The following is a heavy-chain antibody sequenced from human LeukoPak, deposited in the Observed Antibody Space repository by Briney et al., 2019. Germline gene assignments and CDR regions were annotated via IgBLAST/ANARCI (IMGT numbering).Heavy chain of an antibody. Sequence: QPGGSLRLSCAASGFTFSSYAMHWVRQAPGKGLEWVEVISYDGRNKYYADSVKGQFTISRDNSKNTLYLQMNSMRPDDTAVYYCARPAGRWGLFDYWGQGTLVTVSS. CDR3: ARPAGRWGLFDY. CDR2: ISYDGRNK. D-gene: IGHD7-27*01. V-gene: IGHV3-30-3*01. J-gene: IGHJ4*02. CDR1: GFTFSSYA.